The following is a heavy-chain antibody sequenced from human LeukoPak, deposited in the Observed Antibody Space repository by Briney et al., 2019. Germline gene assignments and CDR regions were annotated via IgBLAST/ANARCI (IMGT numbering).Heavy chain of an antibody. V-gene: IGHV3-33*01. CDR1: GFTFSSYN. CDR2: IWYDGSNK. CDR3: ARDLGGSYGYFDY. Sequence: PGGSLRLSCAASGFTFSSYNMHWVRQAPGKGLEWVAVIWYDGSNKYCADSVKGRFTISRDNSKITLYVQMNSLRVEDTAVYYCARDLGGSYGYFDYWGQGTLVTVSS. J-gene: IGHJ4*02. D-gene: IGHD1-26*01.